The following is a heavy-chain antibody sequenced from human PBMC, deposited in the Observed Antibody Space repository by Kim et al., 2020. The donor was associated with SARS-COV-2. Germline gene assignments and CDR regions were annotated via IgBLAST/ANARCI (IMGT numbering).Heavy chain of an antibody. CDR1: GFTFSSYG. Sequence: GGSLRLSCEASGFTFSSYGMHWVRQAPGKGLEWVSVISYDGSNKYYADSVKGRFTISRDNSNNKLYLQMKSRRAADTAVYYCPKDGSLWFGELFFYYSVMDVWGEGSTFTVSS. V-gene: IGHV3-30*18. CDR2: ISYDGSNK. CDR3: PKDGSLWFGELFFYYSVMDV. D-gene: IGHD3-10*01. J-gene: IGHJ6*04.